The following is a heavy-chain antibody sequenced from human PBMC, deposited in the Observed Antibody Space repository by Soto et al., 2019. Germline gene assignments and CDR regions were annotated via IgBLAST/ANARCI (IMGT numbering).Heavy chain of an antibody. D-gene: IGHD2-15*01. CDR3: ARMFHCSGGTCPFDY. CDR2: IDWDDDK. J-gene: IGHJ4*02. CDR1: GFSLSTSGMR. V-gene: IGHV2-70*04. Sequence: SGPTLENPTQTLTLTCTFSGFSLSTSGMRASWIRQPPGKALEWLARIDWDDDKFYNTSLKTRLTISKDSSKNQVVLTMTNMDPVDTATYYCARMFHCSGGTCPFDYWGQGALVTVSS.